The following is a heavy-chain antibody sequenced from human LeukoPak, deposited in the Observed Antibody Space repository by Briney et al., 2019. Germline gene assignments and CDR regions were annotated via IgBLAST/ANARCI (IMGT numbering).Heavy chain of an antibody. CDR2: FDPEDGET. J-gene: IGHJ3*02. V-gene: IGHV1-24*01. D-gene: IGHD1-14*01. CDR3: AINRRAFDI. Sequence: GASVKVSCKVSGYTLTELSMHWVRQAPGKGLEWMGGFDPEDGETIYAQKFQGRVTMTTDTSINTAYMELASLRSDDAAVYYCAINRRAFDIWGQGTMVTVSS. CDR1: GYTLTELS.